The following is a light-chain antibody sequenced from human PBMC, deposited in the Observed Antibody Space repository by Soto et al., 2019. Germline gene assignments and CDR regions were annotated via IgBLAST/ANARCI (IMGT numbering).Light chain of an antibody. V-gene: IGLV1-40*01. CDR1: SSDIGADYD. Sequence: QSVLTQPPSVSGAPGQRITISCTGSSSDIGADYDVEWFQQRPGAAPKVVIYDNHKRPSGIPDRFSGSKSGTSASLAITGLQAEDEADYYCLAFDSSLTGCVFGGGTKLTVL. J-gene: IGLJ3*02. CDR3: LAFDSSLTGCV. CDR2: DNH.